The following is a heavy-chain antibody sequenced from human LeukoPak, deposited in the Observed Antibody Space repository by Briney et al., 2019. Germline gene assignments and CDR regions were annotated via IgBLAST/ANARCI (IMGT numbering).Heavy chain of an antibody. J-gene: IGHJ1*01. V-gene: IGHV1-69*13. CDR3: ARASEDSSGYYYESEYFQH. D-gene: IGHD3-22*01. CDR1: GGTFSSYA. CDR2: IIPIFGTA. Sequence: SVKVSCKASGGTFSSYAISWVRQAPGQGLEWMGGIIPIFGTANYAQRFQGRVTITADESTSTAYMELSSLRSEDTAVYYCARASEDSSGYYYESEYFQHWGQGTLVTVSS.